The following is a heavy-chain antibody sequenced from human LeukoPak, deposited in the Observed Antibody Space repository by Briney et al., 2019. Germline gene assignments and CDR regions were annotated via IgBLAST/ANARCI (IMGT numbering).Heavy chain of an antibody. CDR2: ISGDGVST. Sequence: GGSLRLSCVASGLPIGDFAXXXXXQAXXXXXEWVSLISGDGVSTFXAXSVXGRFXIXXDNSKNSLFLEMSSLRTEDTAMYYCARESGKFDYWGQGTLVAVSS. CDR3: ARESGKFDY. V-gene: IGHV3-43*02. J-gene: IGHJ4*02. CDR1: GLPIGDFA.